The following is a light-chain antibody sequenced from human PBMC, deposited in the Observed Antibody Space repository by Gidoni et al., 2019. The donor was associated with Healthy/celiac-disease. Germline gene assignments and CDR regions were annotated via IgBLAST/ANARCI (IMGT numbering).Light chain of an antibody. J-gene: IGKJ3*01. CDR1: QDISNY. V-gene: IGKV1-33*01. CDR2: DAS. Sequence: DIQMTQSPSSLSASVGDRVTITSQASQDISNYLNWYQQKPGKAPKLLIYDASNLETGVPSRFSGSGSGTDFTFTISSLQPEDIATYYCQHLFTFGPGTKVDIK. CDR3: QHLFT.